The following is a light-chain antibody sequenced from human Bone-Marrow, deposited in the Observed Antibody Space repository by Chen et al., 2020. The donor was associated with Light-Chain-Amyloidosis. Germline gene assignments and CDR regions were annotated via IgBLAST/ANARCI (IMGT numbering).Light chain of an antibody. Sequence: SYELTQPPSVSVSPGQTARITCSGDDLPTKYAYWYQQKPGQAPVLVIHRDTERPSGISGRFSGPSSGTTAPLTLSGGQAEDEADYHCQSADSSGTYEVIFGGGTKLTVL. CDR3: QSADSSGTYEVI. J-gene: IGLJ2*01. V-gene: IGLV3-25*03. CDR1: DLPTKY. CDR2: RDT.